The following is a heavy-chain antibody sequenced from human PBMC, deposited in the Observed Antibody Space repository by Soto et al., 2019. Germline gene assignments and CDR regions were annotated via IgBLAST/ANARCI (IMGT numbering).Heavy chain of an antibody. CDR1: GGTFSSYA. CDR3: ASRDTAIAYYDYYGMDV. V-gene: IGHV1-69*13. Sequence: GASVKVSCKASGGTFSSYAISWVRQAPGQGLEWMGGIIPIFGTANYAQKFQGRVTITADESTSTAYMELSSLRSEDTAVYYCASRDTAIAYYDYYGMDVWGQGTTLTISS. D-gene: IGHD5-18*01. J-gene: IGHJ6*02. CDR2: IIPIFGTA.